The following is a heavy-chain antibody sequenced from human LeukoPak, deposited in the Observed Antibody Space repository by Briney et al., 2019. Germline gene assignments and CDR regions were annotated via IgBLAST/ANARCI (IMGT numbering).Heavy chain of an antibody. CDR3: ARGPYYYDRGRFDP. V-gene: IGHV4-59*11. CDR1: GGSIIGHY. D-gene: IGHD3-22*01. CDR2: IYYLGST. Sequence: SETLSLTCTVSGGSIIGHYWSWIRQPPGKGLECVGFIYYLGSTNYHPSLKSRVTISLDTSKNQFSLRLSSVTAADTAVYYCARGPYYYDRGRFDPWGQGTLVTVSS. J-gene: IGHJ5*02.